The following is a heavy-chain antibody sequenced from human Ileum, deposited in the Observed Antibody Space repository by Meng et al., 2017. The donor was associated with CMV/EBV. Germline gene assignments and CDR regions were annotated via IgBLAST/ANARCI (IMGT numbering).Heavy chain of an antibody. V-gene: IGHV4-30-4*08. CDR2: IFFSGNT. CDR3: ARFRIAALGNLFDP. D-gene: IGHD6-13*01. CDR1: GASISSGDYY. Sequence: QVQRQESGPGLVKPSQTLSLSCTVSGASISSGDYYWSWIRQPPGKGLEWIGYIFFSGNTYYNPSLNNRVIISKDTPRNQFSLKVDSVTAADTAVYYCARFRIAALGNLFDPWGHGTLVTVSS. J-gene: IGHJ5*02.